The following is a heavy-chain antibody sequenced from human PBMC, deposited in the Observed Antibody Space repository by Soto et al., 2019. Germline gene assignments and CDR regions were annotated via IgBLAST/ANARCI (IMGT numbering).Heavy chain of an antibody. V-gene: IGHV1-58*01. J-gene: IGHJ3*02. CDR2: IVVGSGNT. D-gene: IGHD6-19*01. Sequence: ASVKVSCKASGFTFTSSAVQWVRQARGQRLEWIGWIVVGSGNTNYAQKFQERVTITRDMSTSTAYMELSSLRSEDTAVYYCAAEALRSSGWTPDAFDIWGQGTMVTVSS. CDR1: GFTFTSSA. CDR3: AAEALRSSGWTPDAFDI.